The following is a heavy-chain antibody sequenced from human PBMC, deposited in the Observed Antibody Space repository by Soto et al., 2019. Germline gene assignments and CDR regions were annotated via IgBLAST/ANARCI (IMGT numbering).Heavy chain of an antibody. CDR3: ARELNSYYVYYGMDV. D-gene: IGHD3-16*01. V-gene: IGHV1-46*01. CDR1: GFTLTSHY. CDR2: FNPSGGST. Sequence: QVQLVQSGAEVKKPGASVKVSCKASGFTLTSHYMHWVRQAPGQGLEWMGIFNPSGGSTSFAQKFQGRITRTSDTSTSTVYMELSSLRSEDTAVYYCARELNSYYVYYGMDVWGQGTTVTVSS. J-gene: IGHJ6*02.